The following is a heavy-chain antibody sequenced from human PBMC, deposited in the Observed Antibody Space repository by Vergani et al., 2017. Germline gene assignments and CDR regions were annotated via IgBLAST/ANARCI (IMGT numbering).Heavy chain of an antibody. CDR3: ARLSIWGNLDY. J-gene: IGHJ4*02. V-gene: IGHV4-38-2*01. D-gene: IGHD3-16*01. CDR2: IYHSGST. Sequence: QVQLQESGPGLVKPSETLSLTCAVSGYSISSGYYWGWIRQPPGKGLEWIGSIYHSGSTSYNPSLKSRVTISVDTSKNQFSLKLSSVTAADTAVYYCARLSIWGNLDYWGQGTLVTVSS. CDR1: GYSISSGYY.